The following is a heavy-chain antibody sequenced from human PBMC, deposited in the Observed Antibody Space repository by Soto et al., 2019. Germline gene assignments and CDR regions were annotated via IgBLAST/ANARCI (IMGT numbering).Heavy chain of an antibody. CDR1: GFTFSSYS. CDR3: ARLLRTVTTSDAFDL. J-gene: IGHJ3*01. D-gene: IGHD4-17*01. CDR2: ISSRSSTI. V-gene: IGHV3-48*01. Sequence: EVQLVESGGGLVQPGGSLRLSCAASGFTFSSYSMTWVRQAPGKGLDWVSYISSRSSTIYYADSVKGRFAITRDNSKNSLYLQMDSLRAEDTAVYFCARLLRTVTTSDAFDLWGEGTMVTVSS.